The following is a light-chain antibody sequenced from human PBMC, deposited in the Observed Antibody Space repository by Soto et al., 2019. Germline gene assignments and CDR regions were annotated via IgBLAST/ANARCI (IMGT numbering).Light chain of an antibody. V-gene: IGKV3-20*01. CDR2: GAS. Sequence: EIVFTQSPGSLSLSPGERATLSCRASQSVSSSYLAWYQQKPGQAPRLLIYGASSRATGIPDRFSGSGSGTDFTLTISRLEPEDFAVYYCQQYGSSPLFTFGPGTKVISN. CDR1: QSVSSSY. CDR3: QQYGSSPLFT. J-gene: IGKJ3*01.